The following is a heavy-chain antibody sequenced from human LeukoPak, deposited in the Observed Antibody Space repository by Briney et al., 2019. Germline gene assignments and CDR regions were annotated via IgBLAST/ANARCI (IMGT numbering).Heavy chain of an antibody. CDR3: ARVLGQLGGNWFDP. V-gene: IGHV4-31*02. Sequence: SETLSLTCTVSGGSISSGGYYWTWIRQHPGKGLEWIGYIYYSGSTYYNPSLKSRASILVDTSKNQFSLKLSSVTAADTAVYYCARVLGQLGGNWFDPWGQGTLVTVSS. J-gene: IGHJ5*02. CDR2: IYYSGST. CDR1: GGSISSGGYY. D-gene: IGHD6-6*01.